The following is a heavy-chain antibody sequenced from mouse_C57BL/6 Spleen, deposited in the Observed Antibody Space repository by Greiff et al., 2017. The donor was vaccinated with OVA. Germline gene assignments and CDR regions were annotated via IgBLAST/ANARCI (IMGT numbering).Heavy chain of an antibody. V-gene: IGHV1-55*01. CDR1: GYTFTSYW. D-gene: IGHD1-1*01. Sequence: VQLQQPGAELVKPGASVKMSCKASGYTFTSYWITWVKQRPGQGLEWIGDIYPGSGSTNYNEKFKSKATLTVDTSSSTAYMQLSSLTSEDSAVDYCARNYGSLSWFAYWGQGTLVTVSA. J-gene: IGHJ3*01. CDR2: IYPGSGST. CDR3: ARNYGSLSWFAY.